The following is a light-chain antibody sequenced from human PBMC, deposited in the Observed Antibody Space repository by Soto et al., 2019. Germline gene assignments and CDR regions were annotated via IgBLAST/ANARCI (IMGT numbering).Light chain of an antibody. V-gene: IGKV1-27*01. CDR2: SAS. CDR3: QKFNTAALT. J-gene: IGKJ5*01. CDR1: QDISVY. Sequence: DIQMTQSPSSLSASVGDRVTITCRASQDISVYLAWYQQKPGKVPKLLIYSASTLQSGVPSRFSGSGSGTDFTITISSLQDEDVATYYCQKFNTAALTFGQGTRLEIK.